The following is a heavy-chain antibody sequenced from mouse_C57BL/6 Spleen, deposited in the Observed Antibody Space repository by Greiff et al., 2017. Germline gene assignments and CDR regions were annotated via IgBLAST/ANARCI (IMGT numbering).Heavy chain of an antibody. J-gene: IGHJ2*01. Sequence: QVQLQQPGAELVRPGSSVKLSCKASGYTFTSYWMDWVKQRPGQGLEWIGNIYPSDSETPYNQKFKDKATLTVDKSSSTTYMQLSCLTSEDSAVYYCAGDGDDYFDYWGQGTTVTVSS. D-gene: IGHD2-3*01. CDR3: AGDGDDYFDY. CDR2: IYPSDSET. V-gene: IGHV1-61*01. CDR1: GYTFTSYW.